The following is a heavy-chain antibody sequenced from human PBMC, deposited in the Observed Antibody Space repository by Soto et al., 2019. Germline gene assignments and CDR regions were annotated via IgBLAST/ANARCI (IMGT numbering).Heavy chain of an antibody. CDR1: GYTFTSYG. Sequence: QVQLVQSGAEVKKPGASVKVSCKASGYTFTSYGISWVRQAPGQGLEWMGWISAYNGNTNYAQKLQGRVTMTTDTSMSTAYMELRSLRSDDTAVYYCARVVVVAATFNYYYYMDVWGKGTTVTVSS. D-gene: IGHD2-15*01. CDR3: ARVVVVAATFNYYYYMDV. J-gene: IGHJ6*03. V-gene: IGHV1-18*01. CDR2: ISAYNGNT.